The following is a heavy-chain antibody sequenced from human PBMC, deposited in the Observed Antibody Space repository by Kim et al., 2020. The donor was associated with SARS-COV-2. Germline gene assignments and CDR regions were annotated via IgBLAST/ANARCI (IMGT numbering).Heavy chain of an antibody. Sequence: GGSLRLSCAASGFTFSSYGMHWVRQAPGKGLEWVAVISYDGSNKYYADSVKGRFTISRDNSKNTLYLQMNSLRAEDTAVYYCAKALRVGFTDYWGQGTLVTVSS. CDR3: AKALRVGFTDY. V-gene: IGHV3-30*18. D-gene: IGHD1-26*01. CDR2: ISYDGSNK. J-gene: IGHJ4*02. CDR1: GFTFSSYG.